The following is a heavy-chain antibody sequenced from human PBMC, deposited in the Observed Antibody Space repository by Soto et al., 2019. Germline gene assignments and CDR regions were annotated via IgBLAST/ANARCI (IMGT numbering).Heavy chain of an antibody. CDR3: ARDTAAILNYYYMDV. CDR1: GFTFSSYW. D-gene: IGHD2-2*01. V-gene: IGHV3-7*01. CDR2: IKKDGSEK. J-gene: IGHJ6*03. Sequence: GGSLRLSCAASGFTFSSYWMSWVRQAPGKGLEWVANIKKDGSEKYYVDSVKGRFTISRDNAKNSLYLQMNSLRAEDTAVYYCARDTAAILNYYYMDVWGKGTTVTVSS.